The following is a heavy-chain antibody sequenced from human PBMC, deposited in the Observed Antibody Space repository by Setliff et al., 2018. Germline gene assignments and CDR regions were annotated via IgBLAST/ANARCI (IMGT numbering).Heavy chain of an antibody. D-gene: IGHD1-1*01. Sequence: PGGSLRLSCAASGFTFSPYAMSWVRQAPGKGLEWVSTIYSGDRNTFYTDSVKGRFTIFRESSKNTLYLYMTSLRAEDTAVYYCAKPQLELRWGFESWGQGTLVTVSS. CDR3: AKPQLELRWGFES. CDR2: IYSGDRNT. J-gene: IGHJ4*02. V-gene: IGHV3-23*03. CDR1: GFTFSPYA.